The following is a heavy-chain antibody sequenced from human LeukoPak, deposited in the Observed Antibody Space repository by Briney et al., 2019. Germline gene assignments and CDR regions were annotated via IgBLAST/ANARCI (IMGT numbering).Heavy chain of an antibody. CDR2: ISYDGSNK. J-gene: IGHJ4*02. CDR1: GFTFSSYA. V-gene: IGHV3-30-3*01. D-gene: IGHD5-24*01. Sequence: GGSLRLSCAASGFTFSSYAMHWVRQAPGKGLEWVAVISYDGSNKYYADSVKGRFTISRDNSKNTLYLQMNSLRAEDTAVYYCARDDGYWGQGTLVTVSS. CDR3: ARDDGY.